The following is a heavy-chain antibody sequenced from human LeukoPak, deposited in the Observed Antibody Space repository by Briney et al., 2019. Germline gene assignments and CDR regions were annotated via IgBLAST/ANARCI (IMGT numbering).Heavy chain of an antibody. D-gene: IGHD2-15*01. CDR3: ARGDIDH. CDR2: IHPNDGGT. CDR1: GYTFYIYY. Sequence: ASVKVSCKTSGYTFYIYYVQWVRQAPGQGLEWMGVIHPNDGGTTYAQKFQGRIIMTSDTSTSTIYMELSSLKSDDTAVYYCARGDIDHWGQGTLVTVSS. V-gene: IGHV1-46*02. J-gene: IGHJ5*02.